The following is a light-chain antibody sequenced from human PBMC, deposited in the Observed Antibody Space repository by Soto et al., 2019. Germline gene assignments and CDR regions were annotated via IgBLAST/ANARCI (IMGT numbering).Light chain of an antibody. CDR2: SDN. V-gene: IGLV1-44*01. Sequence: QAVVTQPPSASGTPGQRVTIFCSGSSSNIGTNTVIWYQQLPGAAPQLLIYSDNQRPSVVPDRFSGSKSGTSASLAISGLQSEEEADYYCAAWDVSLVVFGGGTKVTVL. J-gene: IGLJ2*01. CDR1: SSNIGTNT. CDR3: AAWDVSLVV.